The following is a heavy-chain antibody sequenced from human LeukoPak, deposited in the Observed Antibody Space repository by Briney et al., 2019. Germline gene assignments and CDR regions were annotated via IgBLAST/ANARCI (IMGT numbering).Heavy chain of an antibody. Sequence: GSLRLSCAASGFTFSSYSMNWVRQAPGKGLEWVSYISSSSSTIYYADSVKGRFTISRDNAKNSLYLQMNSLRAEDTAVYYCARADFWSGYLYYFDYWGQGTLVTVSS. V-gene: IGHV3-48*01. CDR2: ISSSSSTI. J-gene: IGHJ4*02. CDR1: GFTFSSYS. D-gene: IGHD3-3*01. CDR3: ARADFWSGYLYYFDY.